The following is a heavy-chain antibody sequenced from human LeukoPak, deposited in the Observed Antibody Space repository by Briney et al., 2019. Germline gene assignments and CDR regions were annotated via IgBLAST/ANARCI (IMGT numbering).Heavy chain of an antibody. CDR2: IYPGDSDT. CDR1: GYSFTSYW. D-gene: IGHD1-7*01. Sequence: GESLKTSCKGSGYSFTSYWIGWVRQMPGKGLEWMGIIYPGDSDTRYSPSFQGQVTISADKSISTAYLQWSSLKASDTAMYYCARPGNNWNYVGGDYGMDVWGQGTTVTVSS. V-gene: IGHV5-51*01. CDR3: ARPGNNWNYVGGDYGMDV. J-gene: IGHJ6*02.